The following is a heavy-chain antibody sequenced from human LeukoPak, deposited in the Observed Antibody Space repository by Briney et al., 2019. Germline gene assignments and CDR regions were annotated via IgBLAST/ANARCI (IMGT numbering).Heavy chain of an antibody. V-gene: IGHV4-34*01. Sequence: SETLSLTCAVYGGSFSGYYWSWIRQPPGKGLEWIGEINHSGSTNYNPSLKSRVTISVDTSKNQFSLKLSSVTAADSAVYYCASHDYGDYEGNWFDPWGQGTLVTVSS. D-gene: IGHD4-17*01. CDR3: ASHDYGDYEGNWFDP. CDR1: GGSFSGYY. CDR2: INHSGST. J-gene: IGHJ5*02.